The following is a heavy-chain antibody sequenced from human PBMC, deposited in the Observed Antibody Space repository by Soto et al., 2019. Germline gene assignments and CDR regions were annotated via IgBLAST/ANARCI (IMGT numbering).Heavy chain of an antibody. V-gene: IGHV4-31*03. CDR1: GGSNSSGGYF. D-gene: IGHD2-21*02. CDR3: ARGFGGYSSFRYYYHGMDV. CDR2: IYYSGSA. J-gene: IGHJ6*02. Sequence: QVQLQESGPGLVKPSQTLSLTCSVSGGSNSSGGYFWSWIRQPPGKGLEWIGYIYYSGSAYYNPSLKSRLTMSVDTSKNHFSLRLNSVTAADRAVYYCARGFGGYSSFRYYYHGMDVWGQGTTVAVSS.